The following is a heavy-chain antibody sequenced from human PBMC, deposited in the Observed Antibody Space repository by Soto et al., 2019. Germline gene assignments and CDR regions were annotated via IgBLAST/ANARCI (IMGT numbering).Heavy chain of an antibody. J-gene: IGHJ4*02. D-gene: IGHD3-16*01. CDR2: TSYDGNNK. Sequence: QLQLVESGGGVVQPGTSLRLSCAASGFRFKSFVMHWVRQAPGKGLDRVAFTSYDGNNKDYGDSVKGRFTVSRDNSQNTLHLQMDFLRPEDTALYYCARWGTTGGFDLWGQGTLVSVSS. CDR3: ARWGTTGGFDL. V-gene: IGHV3-30*19. CDR1: GFRFKSFV.